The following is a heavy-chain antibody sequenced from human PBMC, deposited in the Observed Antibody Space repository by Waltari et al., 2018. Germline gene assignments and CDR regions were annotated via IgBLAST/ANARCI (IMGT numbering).Heavy chain of an antibody. CDR2: IIPILGIA. CDR1: GGTFSSYA. CDR3: ARIVGGYDSGAFDI. V-gene: IGHV1-69*04. D-gene: IGHD5-12*01. J-gene: IGHJ3*02. Sequence: QVQLVQSGAEVKKPGSSVKVSCKASGGTFSSYAISWVRQAPGQGLEWMGGIIPILGIANYAQKFQGRVTITADESTSTAYMELSSLRSEDTAVYYCARIVGGYDSGAFDIWGQGTMVTVSS.